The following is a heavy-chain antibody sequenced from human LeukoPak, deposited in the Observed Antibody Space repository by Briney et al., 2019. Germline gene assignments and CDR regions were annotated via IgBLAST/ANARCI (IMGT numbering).Heavy chain of an antibody. J-gene: IGHJ4*02. D-gene: IGHD7-27*01. V-gene: IGHV3-23*01. CDR1: GFTFSSYA. CDR2: ITTGDGNT. CDR3: AKDGGLWVSAHWGDS. Sequence: GGSLRLSCAASGFTFSSYAMSWVRQAPGKGLKWVSTITTGDGNTYYADSVKGRFTVSRDDSKNTLYLQMNSLRAEDTAVYYCAKDGGLWVSAHWGDSWGRGTLVTVSS.